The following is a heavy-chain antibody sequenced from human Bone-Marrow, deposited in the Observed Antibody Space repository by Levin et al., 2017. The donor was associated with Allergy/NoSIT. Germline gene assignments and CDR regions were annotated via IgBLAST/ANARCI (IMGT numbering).Heavy chain of an antibody. CDR3: TRDRPYYDFWSGYSDFDY. CDR2: IRSKAYGGTT. D-gene: IGHD3-3*01. J-gene: IGHJ4*02. V-gene: IGHV3-49*04. Sequence: GGSLRLSCTASGFTFGDYAMSWVRQAPGKGLEWVGFIRSKAYGGTTEYAASVKGRFTISRDDSKSIAYLQMNSLKTEDTAVYYCTRDRPYYDFWSGYSDFDYWGQGTLVTVSS. CDR1: GFTFGDYA.